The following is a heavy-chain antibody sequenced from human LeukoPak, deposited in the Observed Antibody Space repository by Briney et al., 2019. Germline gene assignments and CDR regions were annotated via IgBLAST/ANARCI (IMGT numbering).Heavy chain of an antibody. D-gene: IGHD6-13*01. CDR1: GFSFRTYS. J-gene: IGHJ6*02. Sequence: GGSLRLSCAASGFSFRTYSMNWVRQAPGKGLEWVSSISSSSSYIYYADSVKGRFTISRDNSKNTLYLQMNSLRAEDTAVYYCARDSMSAAAGYYYGMDVWGQGTTVTVSS. V-gene: IGHV3-21*01. CDR2: ISSSSSYI. CDR3: ARDSMSAAAGYYYGMDV.